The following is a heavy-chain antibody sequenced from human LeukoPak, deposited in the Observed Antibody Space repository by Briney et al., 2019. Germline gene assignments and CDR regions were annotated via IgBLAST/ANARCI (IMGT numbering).Heavy chain of an antibody. CDR2: ISSNGGST. V-gene: IGHV3-64*01. D-gene: IGHD4-17*01. CDR1: GFTFSSYA. CDR3: ARGTGDYGGYLGGRWYFDL. Sequence: GGSLRLSCAASGFTFSSYAMHWVRQAPGKGLEYVSAISSNGGSTYYANSVKGRFTISRDNSKNTLYLQMGSLRAEDMAVYYCARGTGDYGGYLGGRWYFDLWGRGTLVTVSS. J-gene: IGHJ2*01.